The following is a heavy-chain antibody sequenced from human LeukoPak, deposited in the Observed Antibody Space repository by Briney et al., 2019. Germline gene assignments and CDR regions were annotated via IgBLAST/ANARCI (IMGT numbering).Heavy chain of an antibody. D-gene: IGHD6-19*01. CDR3: ARRRQWPAKRATYYYYGMDV. V-gene: IGHV4-34*01. CDR2: INHSGST. Sequence: PSETLSLTCAVYGGSFSGYYWSWIRQPPGKGLEWIGEINHSGSTNYNPSLKSRVTISVDTSKNQFSLKLSSVTAADTAVYYCARRRQWPAKRATYYYYGMDVWGKGTTVTVSS. J-gene: IGHJ6*04. CDR1: GGSFSGYY.